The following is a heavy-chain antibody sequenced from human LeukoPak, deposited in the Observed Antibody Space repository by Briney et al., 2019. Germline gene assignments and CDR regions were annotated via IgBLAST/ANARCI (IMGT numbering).Heavy chain of an antibody. CDR2: IYHSGST. D-gene: IGHD6-19*01. CDR3: ARVSGWLPYFDY. Sequence: PSETLSLTCAVSGGSISSGGYSWSWIRQPPGKGLEWIGYIYHSGSTYYNPSLKSRVTISVDGSKNQFSLKLSSVTAADTAVYYCARVSGWLPYFDYWGQGTLVTVSS. V-gene: IGHV4-30-2*01. CDR1: GGSISSGGYS. J-gene: IGHJ4*02.